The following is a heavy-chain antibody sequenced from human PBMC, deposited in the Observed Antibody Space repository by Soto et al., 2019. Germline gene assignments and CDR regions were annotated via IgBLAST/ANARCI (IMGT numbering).Heavy chain of an antibody. CDR3: ALQWGAGSRLDY. V-gene: IGHV1-3*01. Sequence: ASVKVSCKASGYSFSTYTMHLVRQAPVQILELIVWINPGSITKYSHNFQGRVTMTRYTSASTSYMELIILRSEDIAVYYCALQWGAGSRLDYWGQGTLVTVSS. J-gene: IGHJ4*02. CDR1: GYSFSTYT. D-gene: IGHD1-26*01. CDR2: INPGSIT.